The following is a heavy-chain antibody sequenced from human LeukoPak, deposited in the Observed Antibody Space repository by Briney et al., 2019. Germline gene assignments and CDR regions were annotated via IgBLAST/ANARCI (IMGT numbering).Heavy chain of an antibody. Sequence: GESLKISCKGSGYSFTSYWIGWVRQMPGKGLEWMGIIYPGDSDTRYSPSFQGQVTISADKSISTAYLQWSSLKASDTAMYYCARRIRSSWPGPYYFDYWGQGTLVTVSS. D-gene: IGHD6-13*01. CDR3: ARRIRSSWPGPYYFDY. CDR2: IYPGDSDT. V-gene: IGHV5-51*01. CDR1: GYSFTSYW. J-gene: IGHJ4*02.